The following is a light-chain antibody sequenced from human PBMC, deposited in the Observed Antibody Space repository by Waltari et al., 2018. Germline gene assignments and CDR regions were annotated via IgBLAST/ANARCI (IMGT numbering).Light chain of an antibody. CDR2: DVS. V-gene: IGLV2-14*03. CDR1: SSDVGGYNY. Sequence: QSALTQPASVSGSPGQSITISCPGTSSDVGGYNYVSWYQQHPGKVPKLMIYDVSNRPSGVSNRFSGSKSGNTASLTISGLQAEDEADYYCSSYTSSGARVFGTGTKVTVL. J-gene: IGLJ1*01. CDR3: SSYTSSGARV.